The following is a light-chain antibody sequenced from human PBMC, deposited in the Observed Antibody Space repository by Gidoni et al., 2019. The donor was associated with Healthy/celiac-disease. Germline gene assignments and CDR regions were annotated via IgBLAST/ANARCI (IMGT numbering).Light chain of an antibody. V-gene: IGLV2-14*03. J-gene: IGLJ2*01. CDR3: SSYTSSSVV. CDR2: DVS. Sequence: QSALTQPAAGSGSPGQSITISCTGTSSDVGGSNYVSWYQQHPGKAPKLMIYDVSNRPSGVSNRFSGSKSGNTASLTISGLQAEDEADYYCSSYTSSSVVFGGGTKLTVL. CDR1: SSDVGGSNY.